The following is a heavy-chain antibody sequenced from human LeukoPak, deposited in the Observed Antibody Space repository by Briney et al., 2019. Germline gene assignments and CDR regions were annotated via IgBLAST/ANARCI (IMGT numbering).Heavy chain of an antibody. J-gene: IGHJ4*02. CDR1: GYSISSGYY. V-gene: IGHV4-38-2*02. D-gene: IGHD6-19*01. CDR3: ARDWYSSGSYFDY. CDR2: IYHSGST. Sequence: SETLSLTCTVSGYSISSGYYWGWIRQPPGKGLEWIGSIYHSGSTYYNPSLKSRVTISVDKSKNQFSLKLSSVTAADTAVYYCARDWYSSGSYFDYWGQGTLVTVSS.